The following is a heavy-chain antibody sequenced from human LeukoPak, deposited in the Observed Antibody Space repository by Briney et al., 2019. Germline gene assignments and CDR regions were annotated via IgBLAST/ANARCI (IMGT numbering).Heavy chain of an antibody. D-gene: IGHD3-10*01. CDR3: ARLPGPSRLLWFGENAFDI. CDR1: GGSISSSSYY. CDR2: IYYSGST. V-gene: IGHV4-39*01. Sequence: RTSETLSLTCTVSGGSISSSSYYWGWIRQPPGKGLEWIGSIYYSGSTYYNPSLKSRVTISVDTSKNQFSLKLSSVTAADTAVYYWARLPGPSRLLWFGENAFDIWGQGTMVTVSS. J-gene: IGHJ3*02.